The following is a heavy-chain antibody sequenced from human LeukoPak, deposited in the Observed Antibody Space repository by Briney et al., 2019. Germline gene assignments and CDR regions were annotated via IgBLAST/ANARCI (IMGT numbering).Heavy chain of an antibody. Sequence: SETLSLTCTVSGGSISSGDYHCSWIRQPPGKGLEWIGYIYYSGSTYHNPSLKSRVTISVDTSMNQFSLKLSSVTAADTAVYYCAGTSYYFDYWGQGTLVTVSS. V-gene: IGHV4-30-4*01. CDR1: GGSISSGDYH. J-gene: IGHJ4*02. CDR3: AGTSYYFDY. CDR2: IYYSGST. D-gene: IGHD1-1*01.